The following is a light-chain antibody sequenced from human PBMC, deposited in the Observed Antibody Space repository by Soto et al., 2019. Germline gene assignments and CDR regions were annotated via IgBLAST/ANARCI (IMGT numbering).Light chain of an antibody. J-gene: IGLJ3*02. CDR3: STWDDRLNGVV. CDR2: TNN. CDR1: SSNIGSNI. V-gene: IGLV1-44*01. Sequence: QSVLTQPPSASGTPGQRVTISCSGSSSNIGSNIVNWYQQLPGTAPKLLIYTNNQRPSGVPDRISGSKSGTSASLAIGGLQSEDEADYYCSTWDDRLNGVVFGGGTKLTVL.